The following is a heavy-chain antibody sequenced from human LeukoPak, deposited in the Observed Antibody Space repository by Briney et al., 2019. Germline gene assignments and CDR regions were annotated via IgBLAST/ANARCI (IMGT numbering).Heavy chain of an antibody. CDR2: IYSGGST. CDR3: ARDRLYISSSEDY. CDR1: GFTVSSNY. D-gene: IGHD6-6*01. Sequence: GGSLRLSCAASGFTVSSNYMSWVRQAPGKGLEWVSVIYSGGSTYYADSVKGRFTSSRDSSKNTLYLQMNSLRVEDTAVYYCARDRLYISSSEDYWGQGILVTVSS. J-gene: IGHJ4*02. V-gene: IGHV3-53*01.